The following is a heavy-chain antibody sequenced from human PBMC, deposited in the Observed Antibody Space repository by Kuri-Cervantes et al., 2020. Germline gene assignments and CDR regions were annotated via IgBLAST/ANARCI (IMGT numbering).Heavy chain of an antibody. CDR2: IYYSGST. J-gene: IGHJ3*02. D-gene: IGHD1-26*01. V-gene: IGHV4-61*01. Sequence: ESLKISCTVSGGSVSSGSYYWSWIRQPPGKGLEWIGYIYYSGSTNYNPSLKSRVTISVDTSKNQLSLKLSSVTAADTAVYYCASCTTPDAFDIWGQGTMVTVSS. CDR1: GGSVSSGSYY. CDR3: ASCTTPDAFDI.